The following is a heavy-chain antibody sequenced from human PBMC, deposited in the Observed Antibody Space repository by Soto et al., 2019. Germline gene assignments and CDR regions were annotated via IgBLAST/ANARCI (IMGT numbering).Heavy chain of an antibody. J-gene: IGHJ6*03. CDR3: ARGRGACTIGVCYHYYYYYMDV. CDR1: GYTFTSYD. V-gene: IGHV1-8*01. CDR2: MNPNSGNT. D-gene: IGHD2-8*01. Sequence: ASVKVSCKASGYTFTSYDINWVRQATGQGLEWMGWMNPNSGNTGYAQKFQGRVTMTRNTSISTAYMELSSLRSEDTAVYYCARGRGACTIGVCYHYYYYYMDVWGKGTTVTVSS.